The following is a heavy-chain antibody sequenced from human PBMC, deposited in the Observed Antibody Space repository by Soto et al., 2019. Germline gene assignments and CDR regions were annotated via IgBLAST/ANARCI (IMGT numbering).Heavy chain of an antibody. CDR3: AGTSRLLDLPVDY. V-gene: IGHV4-59*01. Sequence: SETLSLTCTVSCGSISSYYWSWIRQPPGKGLEWIGYIYYSGSTNYNPSLKSRVTISVDTSKNQFSLKLSSVTAADTAVYYCAGTSRLLDLPVDYWGQGTLVTVSS. CDR1: CGSISSYY. CDR2: IYYSGST. D-gene: IGHD3-22*01. J-gene: IGHJ4*02.